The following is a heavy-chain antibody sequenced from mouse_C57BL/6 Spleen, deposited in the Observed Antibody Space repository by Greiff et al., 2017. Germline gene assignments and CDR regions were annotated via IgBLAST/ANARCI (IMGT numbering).Heavy chain of an antibody. J-gene: IGHJ3*01. Sequence: EVHLVESGGGLVQPKGSLKLSCAASGFSFNTYAMNWVRQAPGKGLEWVARIRSKSNNYATYYADSVKDRFTISRDDSESMLYLQMNNLKTEDTAMYYCVRDGYSAWFAYWGQGTLVTVSA. D-gene: IGHD2-3*01. CDR3: VRDGYSAWFAY. CDR1: GFSFNTYA. CDR2: IRSKSNNYAT. V-gene: IGHV10-1*01.